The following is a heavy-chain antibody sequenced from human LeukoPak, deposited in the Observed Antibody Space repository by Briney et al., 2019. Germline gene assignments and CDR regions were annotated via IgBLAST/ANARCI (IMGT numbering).Heavy chain of an antibody. CDR3: ATNGEEPNYYYYGMDV. V-gene: IGHV3-23*01. Sequence: GGSLRLSCTASGFNFASDAMHWVRQAPGKGLEWVSAISGSGGSTYYADSVKGRFTISRDNSKNTLYLQMNSLRAEDTAVYYCATNGEEPNYYYYGMDVWGQGTTVTVSS. D-gene: IGHD3-10*01. J-gene: IGHJ6*02. CDR2: ISGSGGST. CDR1: GFNFASDA.